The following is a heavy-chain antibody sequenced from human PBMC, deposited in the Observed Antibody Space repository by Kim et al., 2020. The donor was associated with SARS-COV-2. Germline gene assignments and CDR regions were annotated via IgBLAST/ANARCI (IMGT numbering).Heavy chain of an antibody. CDR3: ARVDGSYRVFDY. D-gene: IGHD1-26*01. CDR2: INHSGST. V-gene: IGHV4-34*01. J-gene: IGHJ4*02. Sequence: SETLSLTCAVYGGSFSGYYWSWIRQPPGKGLEWIGEINHSGSTNYNPSLKSRVTISVDTSKNQFSLKLSSVTAADTAVYYCARVDGSYRVFDYWGQGTLVTVSS. CDR1: GGSFSGYY.